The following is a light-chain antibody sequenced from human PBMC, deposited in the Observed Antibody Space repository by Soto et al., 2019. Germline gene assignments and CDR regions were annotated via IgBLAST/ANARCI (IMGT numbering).Light chain of an antibody. CDR1: QSVSSKY. CDR3: HQNDSTPRT. CDR2: SAS. V-gene: IGKV3-20*01. Sequence: LTQSPSTLSSSVGDRATISCRASQSVSSKYLAWYQQKPGQAPKLLIYSASSIATGTPDRFSGSGSGTDFTLTITSLQPEDFAAYYCHQNDSTPRTFGQGTKVDI. J-gene: IGKJ1*01.